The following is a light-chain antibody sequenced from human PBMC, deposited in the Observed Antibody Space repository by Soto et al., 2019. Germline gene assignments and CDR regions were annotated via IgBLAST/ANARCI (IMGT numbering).Light chain of an antibody. J-gene: IGLJ1*01. CDR1: SSDVGDYNY. CDR2: DVS. CDR3: SSYTSSSTLV. V-gene: IGLV2-14*01. Sequence: QSALTQPASVSGSPGQSITISCTGTSSDVGDYNYVSWYQQHPGKAPKVMIYDVSNRPSGVSNRFSGSKSGNTASLTISGLQAEDEADYYRSSYTSSSTLVFGTGTKSPS.